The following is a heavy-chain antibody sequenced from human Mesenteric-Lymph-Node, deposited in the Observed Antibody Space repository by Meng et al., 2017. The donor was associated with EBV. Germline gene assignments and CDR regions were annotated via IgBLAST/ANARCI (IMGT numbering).Heavy chain of an antibody. D-gene: IGHD3-10*01. J-gene: IGHJ4*02. CDR3: ARGYGSGHL. V-gene: IGHV4-34*01. CDR1: GGSFSGYY. CDR2: INHSGST. Sequence: QVYVQQWGAVLLQPSETLSLTCAVFGGSFSGYYWSWIRQPPGKGLEWIGEINHSGSTHYNPSLKSRVTISVDTSKNQFSLKLSSVTAADTAVYYCARGYGSGHLWGQGTLVTVSS.